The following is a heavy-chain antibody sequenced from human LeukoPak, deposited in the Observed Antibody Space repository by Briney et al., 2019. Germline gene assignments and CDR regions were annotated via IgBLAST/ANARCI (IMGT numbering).Heavy chain of an antibody. J-gene: IGHJ6*03. CDR3: ARGVLLWFGESPYYMDV. Sequence: GASVKVSCKVSGYTLTELSMHWVRQAPGKGLEWMGGFDPEDGETIYAQKFQGRVTMTTDTSTSTAYMELRSLRSDDTAVYYCARGVLLWFGESPYYMDVWGKGTTVTISS. CDR2: FDPEDGET. D-gene: IGHD3-10*01. V-gene: IGHV1-24*01. CDR1: GYTLTELS.